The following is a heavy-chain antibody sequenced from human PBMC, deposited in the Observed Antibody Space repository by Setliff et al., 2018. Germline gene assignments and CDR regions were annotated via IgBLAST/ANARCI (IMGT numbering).Heavy chain of an antibody. D-gene: IGHD2-2*01. J-gene: IGHJ3*02. Sequence: GESLKISCKGSDYTFTSYWIGWVRQMPGKGLEWMAIIYPGDSDIRYSPSFQGQVTISADKSTNIAYLQWSSLKASDTAMYHCARVIQSSNYPDALDTWGQGTMVTVSS. CDR1: DYTFTSYW. CDR2: IYPGDSDI. CDR3: ARVIQSSNYPDALDT. V-gene: IGHV5-51*01.